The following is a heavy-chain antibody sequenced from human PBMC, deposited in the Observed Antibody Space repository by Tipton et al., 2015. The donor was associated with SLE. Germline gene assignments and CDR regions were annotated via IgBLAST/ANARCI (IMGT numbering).Heavy chain of an antibody. D-gene: IGHD6-6*01. J-gene: IGHJ4*02. CDR3: ARWKGYSSSSGIGFDF. CDR2: ITDSGGIT. V-gene: IGHV3-23*01. Sequence: SLRLSCAASGFTFTNYAMNWVRQAPGKGLEWVSTITDSGGITYYADSVKGRFTVSRDNTKKSVSLQMNSLSVEDRGVYYCARWKGYSSSSGIGFDFWGQGALVSVSS. CDR1: GFTFTNYA.